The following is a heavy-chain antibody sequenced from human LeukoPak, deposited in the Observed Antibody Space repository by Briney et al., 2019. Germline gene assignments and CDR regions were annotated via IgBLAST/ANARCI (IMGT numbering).Heavy chain of an antibody. CDR3: ARHYDSTAYSLDY. J-gene: IGHJ4*02. Sequence: PGGSLRVSCAASGFTFSSYWMTWVRQAPGKGLEWVANIKQDGSQKFYLDSVKGRFTIYRDNAKESLFLQMNSLRAEDTAVYYCARHYDSTAYSLDYWGQGTLVTVSS. V-gene: IGHV3-7*01. D-gene: IGHD3-22*01. CDR1: GFTFSSYW. CDR2: IKQDGSQK.